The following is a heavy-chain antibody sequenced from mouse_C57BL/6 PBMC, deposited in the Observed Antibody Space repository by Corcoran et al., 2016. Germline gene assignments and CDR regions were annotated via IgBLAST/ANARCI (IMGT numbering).Heavy chain of an antibody. Sequence: QIQLVQSGPELKKPGETVKISCKASGYTFTTYGMSWVKQAPGKGLKWMGWINTYSGVPTYADDFKGRFAFSLETSASTAYLQINNLKNEDTATYFCARCGSRDAMDYWGQGTSVTVSS. V-gene: IGHV9-3*01. J-gene: IGHJ4*01. CDR1: GYTFTTYG. CDR3: ARCGSRDAMDY. CDR2: INTYSGVP. D-gene: IGHD1-1*01.